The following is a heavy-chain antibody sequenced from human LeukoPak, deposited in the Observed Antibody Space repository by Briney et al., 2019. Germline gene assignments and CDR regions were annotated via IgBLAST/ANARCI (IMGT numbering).Heavy chain of an antibody. V-gene: IGHV1-18*01. CDR2: ISAYNGNT. Sequence: ASVKVSCKASGYTFTDQNMHWVRQAPGQGLEWMGWISAYNGNTNYAQKLQGRVTMTTDTSTSTAYMELRSLRSDDTAVYYCARVLVDVLLWFGEPLNWFDPWGQGTLVTVSS. D-gene: IGHD3-10*01. CDR3: ARVLVDVLLWFGEPLNWFDP. J-gene: IGHJ5*02. CDR1: GYTFTDQN.